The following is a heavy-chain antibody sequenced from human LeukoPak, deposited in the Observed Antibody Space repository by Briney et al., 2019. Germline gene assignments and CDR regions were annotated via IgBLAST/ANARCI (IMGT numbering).Heavy chain of an antibody. CDR1: GGSKRRYY. V-gene: IGHV4-59*01. D-gene: IGHD3-22*01. J-gene: IGHJ4*02. Sequence: SETLLLICTGSGGSKRRYYWSWIRQPPGKGLEWIGYIYDSGSTNYNPSLKSRVTISVDTSKNQFSLKLRSVTAANTDVYYCARVYSRSCYRYLDHWGQGTLVTVSS. CDR3: ARVYSRSCYRYLDH. CDR2: IYDSGST.